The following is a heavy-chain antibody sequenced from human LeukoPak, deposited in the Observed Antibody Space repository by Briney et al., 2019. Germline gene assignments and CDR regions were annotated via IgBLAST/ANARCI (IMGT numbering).Heavy chain of an antibody. D-gene: IGHD3-3*01. CDR1: GFTFSSYG. CDR3: AKDRESDYDFWSGGHGYYFDY. V-gene: IGHV3-30*02. J-gene: IGHJ4*02. CDR2: IRYDGSNK. Sequence: GGSLRLSCAASGFTFSSYGMHWVRQAPGKGLEWVAFIRYDGSNKYYADSVKGRFTISRDNSKNTLYLQMNSLRAEDTAVYYCAKDRESDYDFWSGGHGYYFDYWGQGTLVTVSS.